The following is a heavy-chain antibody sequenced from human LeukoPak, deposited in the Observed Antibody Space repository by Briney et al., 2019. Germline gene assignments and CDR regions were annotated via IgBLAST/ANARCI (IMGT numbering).Heavy chain of an antibody. V-gene: IGHV1-18*01. D-gene: IGHD3-10*01. Sequence: ASVKVSCRASGYTFTSYGISWVRQAPGQGLEWMGWISAYNGNTNYAQKLQGRVTMTTDTSTSTAYMELRSLRSDDTAVYYCARLRQGMGDFDYWGQGTLVTVSS. CDR1: GYTFTSYG. CDR2: ISAYNGNT. CDR3: ARLRQGMGDFDY. J-gene: IGHJ4*02.